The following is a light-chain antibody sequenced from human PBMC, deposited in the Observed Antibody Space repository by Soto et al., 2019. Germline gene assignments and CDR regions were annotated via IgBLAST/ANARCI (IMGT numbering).Light chain of an antibody. V-gene: IGKV3D-15*01. CDR3: QQYNNWPPIT. CDR2: DAS. J-gene: IGKJ5*01. Sequence: EVVLTQSPATLSLSPGERATLSCRASQSVSRHLAWYQQKPGQAPRLLILDASDRATGIPARFSGSGSGTEFTLTISSLQSEDFAVYYCQQYNNWPPITFGQGTRLEI. CDR1: QSVSRH.